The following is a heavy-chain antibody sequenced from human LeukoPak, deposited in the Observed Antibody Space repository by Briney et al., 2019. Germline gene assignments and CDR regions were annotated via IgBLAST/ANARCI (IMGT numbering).Heavy chain of an antibody. CDR2: IIPIFGTA. Sequence: ASVKVSCKASGGTFSSYAISWVRQAPGQGLEWMGRIIPIFGTANYAQKFQGRVTITTDESTSTAYMALSSLRSEDTAVYYCARGLYSSSWYSDAFDIWGQGTMVTVSS. CDR1: GGTFSSYA. J-gene: IGHJ3*02. V-gene: IGHV1-69*05. D-gene: IGHD6-13*01. CDR3: ARGLYSSSWYSDAFDI.